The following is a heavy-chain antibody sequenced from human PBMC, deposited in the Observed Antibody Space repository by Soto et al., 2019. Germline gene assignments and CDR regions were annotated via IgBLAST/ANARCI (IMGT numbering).Heavy chain of an antibody. J-gene: IGHJ4*02. Sequence: QITLNESGPTQVKPRQTLTLTCTFSGFSLTTSGVGVGWIRQSPGKAPEWLALIYWDDDKRYSPSLKSRLTITKDTSKNQVVLTMADLDPADTTTYYCAHRVLRTVFGLVTTTAIYFDSWGQGTPVAVSS. V-gene: IGHV2-5*02. CDR2: IYWDDDK. CDR1: GFSLTTSGVG. CDR3: AHRVLRTVFGLVTTTAIYFDS. D-gene: IGHD3-3*01.